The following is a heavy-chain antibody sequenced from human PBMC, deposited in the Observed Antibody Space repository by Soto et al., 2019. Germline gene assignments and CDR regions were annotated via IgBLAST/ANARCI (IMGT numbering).Heavy chain of an antibody. V-gene: IGHV3-66*04. CDR1: GFTVSSNY. D-gene: IGHD5-18*01. J-gene: IGHJ4*02. CDR2: IYSGGSA. Sequence: EVQLVESGGGLVQPGGSLRLSCAASGFTVSSNYMSWVRQAPGKGLEWVSVIYSGGSAYYADSVKGRFTISRDNSKNTMYLQMNSLRAEATAVYYCASHGYSYGGGYFYYWGQGTLVTVSS. CDR3: ASHGYSYGGGYFYY.